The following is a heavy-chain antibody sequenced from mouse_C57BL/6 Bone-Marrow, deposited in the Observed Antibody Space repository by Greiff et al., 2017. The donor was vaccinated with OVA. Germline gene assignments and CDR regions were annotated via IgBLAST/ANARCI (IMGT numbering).Heavy chain of an antibody. Sequence: QVQLQQSGPGLVQPSQSLSITCTVSGFSLTSYGVHWVRQSPGKGLEWLGVIWRGGSTDYNAAFMSRLSITKDNSKSQVFFKMNSLHTDDTAIYSCAKILYYDYAEWYFDVWGTGTTVTVSS. J-gene: IGHJ1*03. V-gene: IGHV2-5*01. CDR2: IWRGGST. D-gene: IGHD2-4*01. CDR1: GFSLTSYG. CDR3: AKILYYDYAEWYFDV.